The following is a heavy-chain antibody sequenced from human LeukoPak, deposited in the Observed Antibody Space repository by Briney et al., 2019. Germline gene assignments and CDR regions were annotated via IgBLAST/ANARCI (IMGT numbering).Heavy chain of an antibody. CDR1: GFPFSSYW. J-gene: IGHJ6*03. CDR2: INSDGIST. Sequence: GGSLRLSCAASGFPFSSYWMHWVRQVPGKGLVWVSRINSDGISTSYADSVKGRFTISRDNAKNTLYLQMNSLRAEDTAVYYCARSYYYYYMDVWGKGTTVTISS. V-gene: IGHV3-74*01. CDR3: ARSYYYYYMDV.